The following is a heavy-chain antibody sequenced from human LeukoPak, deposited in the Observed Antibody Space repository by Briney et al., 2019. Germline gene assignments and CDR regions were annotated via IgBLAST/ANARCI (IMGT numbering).Heavy chain of an antibody. J-gene: IGHJ4*02. CDR2: ISNDGSRK. CDR1: GFTFSRHG. Sequence: GGSLRLSCAPSGFTFSRHGMHWVRQAPGKGLEWVAIISNDGSRKYYAHSVEGRFTISRDNSKNTLYLQMDSLRAEDTAVYYCARDPQSFDYWGQGTLVTVSS. CDR3: ARDPQSFDY. V-gene: IGHV3-30*03.